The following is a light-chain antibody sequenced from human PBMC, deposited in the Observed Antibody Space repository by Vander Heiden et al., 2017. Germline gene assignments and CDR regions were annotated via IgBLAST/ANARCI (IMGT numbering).Light chain of an antibody. V-gene: IGKV3-20*01. CDR2: GSS. CDR1: QSVGGSH. Sequence: EIVLTQSPSTLSLSPGERATLSCRASQSVGGSHLAWYQQKPGQAPRLFIYGSSNRATGIPDRFSGSGSETDFTLTISRLEPEDFAVYYCQQFYYTPKTFGQGTKLEIK. CDR3: QQFYYTPKT. J-gene: IGKJ2*01.